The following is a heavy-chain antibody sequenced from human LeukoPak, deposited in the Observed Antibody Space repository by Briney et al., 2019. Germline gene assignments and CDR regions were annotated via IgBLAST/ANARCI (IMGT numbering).Heavy chain of an antibody. CDR1: GYTFTSYG. D-gene: IGHD3-22*01. CDR3: ARVPGRITVIVVVAPHAFDI. J-gene: IGHJ3*02. V-gene: IGHV1-18*01. CDR2: ISAYNGNT. Sequence: ASVKVSCKASGYTFTSYGISWVRQAPGQGLEWMGWISAYNGNTNYAQKLQGRVTMTTDTSTSTAYMELRSLRSDDTAVYYCARVPGRITVIVVVAPHAFDIWGQGTMVTVSS.